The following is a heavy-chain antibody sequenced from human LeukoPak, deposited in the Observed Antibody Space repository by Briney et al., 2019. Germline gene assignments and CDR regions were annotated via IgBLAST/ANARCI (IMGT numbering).Heavy chain of an antibody. CDR3: AREQRFLEWLFDY. J-gene: IGHJ4*02. CDR1: GFTFSSYA. Sequence: GGSLRLSCAASGFTFSSYAMSWVRQAPGKGLEWVSVIYSGGSTYYADSVKGRFTISRDNSKNTLYLQMNSLRAEDTAVYYCAREQRFLEWLFDYWGQGTLVTVSS. D-gene: IGHD3-3*01. CDR2: IYSGGST. V-gene: IGHV3-66*01.